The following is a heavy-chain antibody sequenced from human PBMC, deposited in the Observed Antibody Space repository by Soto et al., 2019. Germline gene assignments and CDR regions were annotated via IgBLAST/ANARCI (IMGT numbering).Heavy chain of an antibody. CDR3: ARTRLRYCSSSICHHDAHAI. Sequence: SETLSLTCTVSGGSISSYYWSWIRQPPGKGLEWIGYIYYSGSTNYNPSLKSRVTISVDTSKNQFSLKLSSVTAADTAVYYCARTRLRYCSSSICHHDAHAIPAQRTIVPVSS. V-gene: IGHV4-59*08. D-gene: IGHD2-2*01. CDR1: GGSISSYY. CDR2: IYYSGST. J-gene: IGHJ3*02.